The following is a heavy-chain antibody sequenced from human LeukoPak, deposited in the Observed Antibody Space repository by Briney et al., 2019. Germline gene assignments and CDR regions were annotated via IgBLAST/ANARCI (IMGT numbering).Heavy chain of an antibody. V-gene: IGHV1-18*01. J-gene: IGHJ4*02. D-gene: IGHD3-22*01. CDR2: INAYNGNT. CDR1: GYTFTSYG. Sequence: ASVKVSCKASGYTFTSYGISWVRQAPGQGLEWMGWINAYNGNTNYAQKLQGRVTMTTDTSTSTAYMELRSLRSDDTAVYYCARESSVFPPIYDSSGCLDYWGQGTLVTVSS. CDR3: ARESSVFPPIYDSSGCLDY.